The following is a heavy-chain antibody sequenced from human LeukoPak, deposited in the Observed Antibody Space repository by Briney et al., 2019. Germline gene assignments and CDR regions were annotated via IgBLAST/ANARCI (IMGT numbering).Heavy chain of an antibody. V-gene: IGHV3-53*01. D-gene: IGHD1-26*01. CDR3: ARGVGTTTNDY. Sequence: GGSLRLSCAASGFTVSSSYMSWVRQAPGKGLEWVSVIYSGGTTYYADSVEGRFTISRDNSKNTLYLQMNGLRAEDTAVYYCARGVGTTTNDYWGQGTLVTVSS. CDR1: GFTVSSSY. J-gene: IGHJ4*02. CDR2: IYSGGTT.